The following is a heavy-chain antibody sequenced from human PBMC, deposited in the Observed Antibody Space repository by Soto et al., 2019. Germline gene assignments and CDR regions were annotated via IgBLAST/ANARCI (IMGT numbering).Heavy chain of an antibody. CDR2: IIAIFGTA. V-gene: IGHV1-69*06. Sequence: SVKVSCKASGCTFSSYAISWVRQAPGQGLEWMGGIIAIFGTANYAQKFQGRVTITADKSTSTAYMELSSLRSEDTAVYYCARDMTGTTGCCFDPWGQGTLVTVSS. J-gene: IGHJ5*02. CDR1: GCTFSSYA. CDR3: ARDMTGTTGCCFDP. D-gene: IGHD1-7*01.